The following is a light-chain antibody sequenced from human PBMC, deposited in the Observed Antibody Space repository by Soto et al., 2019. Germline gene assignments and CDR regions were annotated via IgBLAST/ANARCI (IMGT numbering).Light chain of an antibody. V-gene: IGKV3-15*01. J-gene: IGKJ3*01. CDR2: AAS. CDR1: QSVSTK. Sequence: EIVMTQSPATLSVSPGERATLSCRASQSVSTKLAWYRHKPGQAPRLLIYAASTRATGIPARFSGSGSGTEFTLTINSRQSEDFAVYYCQQYKNWPHFTFGPGTTVDIK. CDR3: QQYKNWPHFT.